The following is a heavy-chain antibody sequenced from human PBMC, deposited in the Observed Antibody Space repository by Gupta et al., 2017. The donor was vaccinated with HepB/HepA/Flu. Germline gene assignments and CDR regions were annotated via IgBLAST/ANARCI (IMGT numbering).Heavy chain of an antibody. CDR3: ARQSGTYLLFDS. J-gene: IGHJ4*02. V-gene: IGHV4-59*01. D-gene: IGHD1-26*01. CDR2: FYYTGST. CDR1: SGSISGYY. Sequence: QVQLQESGPGLVRPSETLSLTCTVSSGSISGYYWSWIRQPPGKGLEWIGYFYYTGSTNYNPSLKSRVTISGDTSKNQFSLKLSSVTVADTALYFCARQSGTYLLFDSWGQGTLVTVSS.